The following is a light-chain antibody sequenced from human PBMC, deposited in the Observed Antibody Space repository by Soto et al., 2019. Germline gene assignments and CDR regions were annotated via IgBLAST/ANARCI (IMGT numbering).Light chain of an antibody. J-gene: IGKJ2*01. CDR2: WAS. V-gene: IGKV4-1*01. CDR3: QQYHSTPYT. CDR1: QSVLHSSHNENY. Sequence: DIVMTQSPDSLAVSLGERATINCKSSQSVLHSSHNENYLVWYQQKPGQPPKLLIYWASTRESGVPDRFSGSGDGTDFTLTISSLQAEDVAVYYCQQYHSTPYTFGQGTKLEIK.